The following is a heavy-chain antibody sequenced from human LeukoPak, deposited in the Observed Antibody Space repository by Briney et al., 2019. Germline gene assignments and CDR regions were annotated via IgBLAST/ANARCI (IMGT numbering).Heavy chain of an antibody. CDR3: ARDYCSSTSCHWYFDL. J-gene: IGHJ2*01. Sequence: SQTLSLTCALSGDSVSSNIVAWHWIRQSPSRGLEWLERTYYRSKWYNDYAVSVKNRITNNRDTSKNQFSLQLNSVTPEDTAVYYCARDYCSSTSCHWYFDLWGRGTLVTVSS. D-gene: IGHD2-2*01. CDR1: GDSVSSNIVA. CDR2: TYYRSKWYN. V-gene: IGHV6-1*01.